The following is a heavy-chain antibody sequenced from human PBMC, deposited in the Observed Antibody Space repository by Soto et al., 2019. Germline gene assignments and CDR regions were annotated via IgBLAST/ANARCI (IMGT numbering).Heavy chain of an antibody. D-gene: IGHD5-12*01. V-gene: IGHV4-59*01. CDR2: IYYSGST. J-gene: IGHJ4*02. Sequence: SETLSLTCTVSGGSISRYYWSWIRQPPGKGLEWIGYIYYSGSTNYNPSLKSRVTISVDTSKNQFSLKLSSVTAADTAVYYCARDLGPDGYNLDDLWGQGTLVTGSS. CDR3: ARDLGPDGYNLDDL. CDR1: GGSISRYY.